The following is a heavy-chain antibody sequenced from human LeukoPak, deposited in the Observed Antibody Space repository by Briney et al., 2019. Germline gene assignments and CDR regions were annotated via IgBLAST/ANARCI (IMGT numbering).Heavy chain of an antibody. J-gene: IGHJ6*02. CDR2: ISYDGSNK. CDR3: AKDLGSGVGYYYYYGMDV. D-gene: IGHD2-15*01. V-gene: IGHV3-30*18. Sequence: GGSLRLSCAASGFTFSIYGMHGVREAPGKGLEWGAVISYDGSNKYYADSVKGRFTISRDNSKNTLYRQMNSLRAEDTAVYYCAKDLGSGVGYYYYYGMDVWGQGTTVTVSS. CDR1: GFTFSIYG.